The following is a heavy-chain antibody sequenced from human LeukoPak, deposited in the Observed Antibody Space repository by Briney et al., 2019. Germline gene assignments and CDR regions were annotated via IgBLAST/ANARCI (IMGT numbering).Heavy chain of an antibody. CDR1: GGSISSYY. CDR3: ARDLFPTIADGAFDI. V-gene: IGHV4-59*01. D-gene: IGHD5-12*01. J-gene: IGHJ3*02. Sequence: PSETLSLTCTVSGGSISSYYWSWIRQPPGKGLEWIGYIYYSGSTNYNPSLKSRVTISVDTSKNQFSLKLSSVTAADTAVYYCARDLFPTIADGAFDIWGQGTMVTVSS. CDR2: IYYSGST.